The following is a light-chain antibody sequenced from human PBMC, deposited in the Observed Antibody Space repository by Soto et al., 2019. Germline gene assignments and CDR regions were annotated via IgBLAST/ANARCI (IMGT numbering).Light chain of an antibody. V-gene: IGKV1-13*02. CDR2: DAS. CDR3: QQFNSYPLT. J-gene: IGKJ3*01. CDR1: QGISSA. Sequence: AIPLTQSPSSLSASVGDRVTITCRASQGISSALAWYRQKPGKAPKVLIYDASNLESGVPSRFSGSGSGTDFTLTISSLQPEDFATYYCQQFNSYPLTFGPGTKVDIK.